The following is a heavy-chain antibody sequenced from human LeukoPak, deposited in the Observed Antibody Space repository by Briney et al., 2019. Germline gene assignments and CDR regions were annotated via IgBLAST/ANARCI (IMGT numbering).Heavy chain of an antibody. CDR3: ARRKSSSWLEGVFFFDY. V-gene: IGHV7-4-1*02. D-gene: IGHD6-13*01. CDR2: INTNTGNP. CDR1: GYTFTSYA. J-gene: IGHJ4*02. Sequence: ASVKVSCKASGYTFTSYAVNWVRQAPGQGLEWMGWINTNTGNPTYAQGFTGRFVFSLDTSVSTAYLQISSLKAEDTAVYYCARRKSSSWLEGVFFFDYWGQGTLVTVSS.